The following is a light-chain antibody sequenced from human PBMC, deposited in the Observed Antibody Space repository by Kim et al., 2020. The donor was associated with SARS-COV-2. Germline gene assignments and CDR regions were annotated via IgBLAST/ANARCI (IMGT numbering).Light chain of an antibody. Sequence: VSQGQTASITCSGAKLGDKYVFWYQQKPSQSPVLVIYQDTKRPSGIPERFSASNSGNTATLTISGTQATDEADYYCQAWDSGTAVVFGGGTQLTVL. CDR3: QAWDSGTAVV. CDR1: KLGDKY. J-gene: IGLJ2*01. V-gene: IGLV3-1*01. CDR2: QDT.